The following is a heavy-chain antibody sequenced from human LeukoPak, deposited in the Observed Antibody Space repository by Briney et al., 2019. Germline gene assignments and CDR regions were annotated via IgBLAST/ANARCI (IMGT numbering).Heavy chain of an antibody. D-gene: IGHD3/OR15-3a*01. CDR3: ARDQYDTWSRRGNFDS. V-gene: IGHV3-7*03. Sequence: GGSLRLSCVASGFSFGKYWMSWVRQAPGKGLEWVANIKLDGSEKNYVDSVKGRFTISRDNTKNSLYPQMNSLRAEDTAVFYCARDQYDTWSRRGNFDSWGQGTLVIVSS. J-gene: IGHJ4*02. CDR1: GFSFGKYW. CDR2: IKLDGSEK.